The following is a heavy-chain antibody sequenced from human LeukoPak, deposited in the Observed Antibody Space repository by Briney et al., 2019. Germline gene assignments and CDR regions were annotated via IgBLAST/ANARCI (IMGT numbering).Heavy chain of an antibody. J-gene: IGHJ4*02. Sequence: GGSLRLSCAASGFTFSSFSMNWVRPAPGKGREWVSLISSSSSYIYYADSVKGRFTISRDNSKNTLYLQMNSLRAGDTAVYYCARGPSGYHNTGGQGTLVTVSS. D-gene: IGHD5-12*01. CDR1: GFTFSSFS. CDR3: ARGPSGYHNT. CDR2: ISSSSSYI. V-gene: IGHV3-21*01.